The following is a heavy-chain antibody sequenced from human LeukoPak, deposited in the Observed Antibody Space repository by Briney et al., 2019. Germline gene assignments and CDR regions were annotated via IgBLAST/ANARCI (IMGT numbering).Heavy chain of an antibody. CDR3: ARGVTTVTQFDY. D-gene: IGHD4-17*01. CDR1: GGSISSSSYY. Sequence: SETLSLTCTVSGGSISSSSYYWGWIRQPPGKGLEWIATIYYRGSTYYNPSLKSRVTISVDTSKNQFSLKLSSVTAADTAVYYCARGVTTVTQFDYWGQGTLVTVSS. CDR2: IYYRGST. V-gene: IGHV4-39*07. J-gene: IGHJ4*02.